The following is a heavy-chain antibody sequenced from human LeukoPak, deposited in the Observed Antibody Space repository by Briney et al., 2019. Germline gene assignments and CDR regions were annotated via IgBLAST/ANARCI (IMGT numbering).Heavy chain of an antibody. J-gene: IGHJ5*02. V-gene: IGHV3-23*01. CDR2: ISGNGGST. CDR3: AKTLGELVLSWFDP. Sequence: GGSLRLSCAASGFTFSSYGMSWVRQAPGKGLEWVSAISGNGGSTYYADSVKGRFTISRDNSKNTLYLQMNSLRAEDTAVYYCAKTLGELVLSWFDPWGQGTLVTVSS. D-gene: IGHD3-10*01. CDR1: GFTFSSYG.